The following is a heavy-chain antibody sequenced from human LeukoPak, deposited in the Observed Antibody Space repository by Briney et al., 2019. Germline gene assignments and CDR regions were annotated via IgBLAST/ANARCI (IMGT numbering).Heavy chain of an antibody. CDR2: IKSKTDGGTT. D-gene: IGHD3-22*01. CDR3: TTADNYYDSSGYPPFDY. V-gene: IGHV3-15*01. Sequence: GGSLRLSCAASGFTFSNAWMSWVRQAPGKGLEWVGRIKSKTDGGTTDYAAPVKGGFTISRDDSKNTLYLQMNSLKPEDTAVYYCTTADNYYDSSGYPPFDYWGQGTLVTVSS. J-gene: IGHJ4*02. CDR1: GFTFSNAW.